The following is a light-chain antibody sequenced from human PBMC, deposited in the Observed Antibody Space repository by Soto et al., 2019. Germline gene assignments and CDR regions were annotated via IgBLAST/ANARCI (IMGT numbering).Light chain of an antibody. J-gene: IGLJ1*01. CDR2: DVS. CDR3: SAFTGTTYV. Sequence: QSVLTRPASVSGSPGQSITISCTGSSSDVGGNRYVSWYQQYPGKAPKLMICDVSNRPSGVSNRFSGSKSGNTASLTISGLQAEDEADYYCSAFTGTTYVFGTGTKVTVL. V-gene: IGLV2-14*01. CDR1: SSDVGGNRY.